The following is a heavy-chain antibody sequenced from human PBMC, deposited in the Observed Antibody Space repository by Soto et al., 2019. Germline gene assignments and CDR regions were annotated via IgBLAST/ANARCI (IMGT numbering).Heavy chain of an antibody. D-gene: IGHD2-15*01. CDR1: GGSFSGYY. V-gene: IGHV4-34*01. CDR2: INHSGST. J-gene: IGHJ6*03. CDR3: ARVGDCSGGSCYAPTTYYYYYMDV. Sequence: PSETLSLTCAVYGGSFSGYYWSWIRQPPGKGLEWIGEINHSGSTNYNPSLKSRVTISVDTSKNQFSLMLSSVTAADTAVYYCARVGDCSGGSCYAPTTYYYYYMDVWGKGTTVTVSS.